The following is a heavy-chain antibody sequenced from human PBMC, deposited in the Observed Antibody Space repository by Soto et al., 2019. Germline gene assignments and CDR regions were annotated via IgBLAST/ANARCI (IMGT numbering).Heavy chain of an antibody. V-gene: IGHV4-30-2*01. CDR3: ARVEHPFYGAEGAVEHFLY. J-gene: IGHJ1*01. D-gene: IGHD3-10*01. CDR1: GGSVRAGGCS. CDR2: ISHSGST. Sequence: SETLSPTCGFSGGSVRAGGCSWTWIRKPPGKGLEWIGYISHSGSTHYNPALRSRVTISIDTSNNQFSLHLTSVTAADTAVYYCARVEHPFYGAEGAVEHFLYWGHGTLVTVSS.